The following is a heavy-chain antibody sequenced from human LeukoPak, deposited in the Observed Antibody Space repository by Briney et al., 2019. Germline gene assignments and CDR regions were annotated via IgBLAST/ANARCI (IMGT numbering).Heavy chain of an antibody. Sequence: GTSLRLSCAASGFTFSSYSMNWVRQAPGKGLEWVSSISSSSSYIYYADSVKGRFTISRDNAKNSLYLQMNSLRAEDTAVYYCARDGVVLMVYASGDYYYYGMDVWGQGTTVTVSS. V-gene: IGHV3-21*01. CDR3: ARDGVVLMVYASGDYYYYGMDV. CDR2: ISSSSSYI. D-gene: IGHD2-8*01. CDR1: GFTFSSYS. J-gene: IGHJ6*02.